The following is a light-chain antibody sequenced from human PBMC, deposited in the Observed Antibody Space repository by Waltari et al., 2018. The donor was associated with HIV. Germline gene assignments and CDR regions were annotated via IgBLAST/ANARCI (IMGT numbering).Light chain of an antibody. Sequence: SYVLTQPPPVSVAPGQTATVPCGGNNIGSKSVTWYQVKPGQAPVLVVYDDSDRPSGIPERFSGANSGNTATLTISRVEAGDEADYYCQVWDTGGDHPEWVFGGGTKLTVL. CDR3: QVWDTGGDHPEWV. V-gene: IGLV3-21*02. CDR1: NIGSKS. CDR2: DDS. J-gene: IGLJ3*02.